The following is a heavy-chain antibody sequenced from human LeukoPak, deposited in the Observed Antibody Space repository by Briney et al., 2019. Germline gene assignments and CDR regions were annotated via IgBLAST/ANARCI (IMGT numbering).Heavy chain of an antibody. J-gene: IGHJ6*03. CDR2: ISGSGGST. CDR1: GFTFSSYG. CDR3: AKDEVVPGYYYTDV. V-gene: IGHV3-23*01. D-gene: IGHD2-2*01. Sequence: GGSLRLSCAASGFTFSSYGMSWVRQAPGEGLEWVSGISGSGGSTYYADSLKGRFTVSRDNSKNTLYLQMNSLRAEDTAVYYCAKDEVVPGYYYTDVWGRGTTVTISS.